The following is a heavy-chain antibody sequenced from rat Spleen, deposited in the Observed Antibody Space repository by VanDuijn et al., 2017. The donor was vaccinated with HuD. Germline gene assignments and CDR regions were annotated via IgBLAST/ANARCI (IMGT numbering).Heavy chain of an antibody. D-gene: IGHD1-2*01. V-gene: IGHV5-22*01. CDR2: ISYDGSST. J-gene: IGHJ2*01. CDR1: GFTFSDYY. Sequence: EVQLVESGGGLVQPGRSLKLSCAASGFTFSDYYMAWVRQAPKKGLEWVASISYDGSSTYYLDSVKGRFTVSRDNAESTLYLQMNSLRSEDTATYYCSREGTIAAFAYWGQGVMVTVSS. CDR3: SREGTIAAFAY.